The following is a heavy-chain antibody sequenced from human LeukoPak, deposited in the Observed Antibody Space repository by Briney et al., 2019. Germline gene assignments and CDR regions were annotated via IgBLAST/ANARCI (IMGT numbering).Heavy chain of an antibody. CDR2: ISYTEST. J-gene: IGHJ4*02. Sequence: PSETLSLTCAASGGSVTSTSYSWGWVRQPLGKGLEWIASISYTESTYYTPSLKSRVTISVDTSKNQFSLRLSSVTAADTAAYYCARLPTVLLAFDYWGRGTLVTVSP. CDR3: ARLPTVLLAFDY. D-gene: IGHD2-8*02. CDR1: GGSVTSTSYS. V-gene: IGHV4-39*01.